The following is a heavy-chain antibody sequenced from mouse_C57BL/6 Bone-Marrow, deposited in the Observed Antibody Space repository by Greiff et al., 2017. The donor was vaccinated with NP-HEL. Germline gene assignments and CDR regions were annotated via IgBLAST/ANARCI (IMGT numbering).Heavy chain of an antibody. V-gene: IGHV2-5*01. CDR1: GFSLTSYG. J-gene: IGHJ1*03. CDR3: AKKGDYGSSGWYFDV. D-gene: IGHD1-1*01. CDR2: IWRGGST. Sequence: QVQLQQSGPGLVQPSQSLSITCTVSGFSLTSYGVHWVRQSPGKGLEWLGVIWRGGSTDYNAAFMSRLSITKDNSKSQVCFKMNSLQADDTAIYYCAKKGDYGSSGWYFDVWGTGTTVTVSS.